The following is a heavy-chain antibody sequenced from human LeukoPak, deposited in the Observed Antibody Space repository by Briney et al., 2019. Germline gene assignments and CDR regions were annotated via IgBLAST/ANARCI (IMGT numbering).Heavy chain of an antibody. D-gene: IGHD3-22*01. J-gene: IGHJ3*02. CDR3: ARRQKYYYDGSGNAFDI. V-gene: IGHV4-34*01. CDR1: GGSFSGYY. Sequence: SETLSLTCAVYGGSFSGYYWSWTRQPPGKGLEWIGEINHSGSTNYNPSLKSRVTISVDTSKNQFSLKLSSVTAADTAVYYCARRQKYYYDGSGNAFDIWGQGTMVTVSS. CDR2: INHSGST.